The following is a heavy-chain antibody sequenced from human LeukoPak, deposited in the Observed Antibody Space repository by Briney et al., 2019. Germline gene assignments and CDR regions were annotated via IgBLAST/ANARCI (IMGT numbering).Heavy chain of an antibody. CDR1: GYTFTSFG. CDR3: ARVAGESDV. CDR2: ISAYNGIT. J-gene: IGHJ6*02. D-gene: IGHD3-10*01. Sequence: ASVKVSCKASGYTFTSFGISWVRQAPGQGLEWMGWISAYNGITNYAQRFQGRVTLTTDTFTRTAFMELRSLRSDDTAVYYCARVAGESDVWGQGTTVTVSS. V-gene: IGHV1-18*01.